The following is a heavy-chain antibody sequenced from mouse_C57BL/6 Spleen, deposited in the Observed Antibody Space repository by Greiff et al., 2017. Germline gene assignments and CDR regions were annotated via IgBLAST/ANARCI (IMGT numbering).Heavy chain of an antibody. CDR3: ARYLTTADYFDY. CDR1: GFTFTDYY. CDR2: IRNKANGYTT. D-gene: IGHD1-2*01. Sequence: EVQLQESGGGLVQPGGSLSLSCAASGFTFTDYYMSWVRQPPGKALEWLGFIRNKANGYTTEYSASVKGRFTISRDNSQSILYLQMNALRAEDSATYYCARYLTTADYFDYWGQGTTLTVSS. V-gene: IGHV7-3*01. J-gene: IGHJ2*01.